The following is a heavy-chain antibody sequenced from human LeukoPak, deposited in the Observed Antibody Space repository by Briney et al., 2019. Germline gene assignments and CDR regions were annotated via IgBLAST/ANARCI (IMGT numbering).Heavy chain of an antibody. CDR2: ISSSSSTI. CDR1: GFTFNSYE. J-gene: IGHJ4*02. V-gene: IGHV3-48*02. CDR3: ARGKTYDSSGYYLPLFDY. Sequence: PGGSLRLSCAASGFTFNSYEMNWVRQAAGKGLEWVSYISSSSSTIYYADSVKGRFTISRDNAKNSLYLQMNSLRDEDTAVYYCARGKTYDSSGYYLPLFDYWGQGTLVTVSS. D-gene: IGHD3-22*01.